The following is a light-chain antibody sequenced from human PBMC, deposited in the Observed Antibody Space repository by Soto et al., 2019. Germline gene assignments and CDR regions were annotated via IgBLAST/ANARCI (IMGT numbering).Light chain of an antibody. CDR2: DAS. J-gene: IGKJ4*01. Sequence: EIVLTQSPATLSLSPGERATLSCRASQGVSSYLAWYQQKPGQAPRLLIYDASNRATGIPARFSGSGPGTDFTLTISSLEPEDFAVYYCQQRYHWPPLTFGGGTKVEI. CDR1: QGVSSY. CDR3: QQRYHWPPLT. V-gene: IGKV3D-11*01.